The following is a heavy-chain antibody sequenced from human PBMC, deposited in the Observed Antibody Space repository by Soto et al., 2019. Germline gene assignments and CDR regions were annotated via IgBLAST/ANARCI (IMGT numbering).Heavy chain of an antibody. Sequence: GGSLRLSCAASGFTFSSYAMSWVRQAPGKGLEWVSAISGSGGSTYYADSVKGRFTISRDNSKNTLYLQMNSLRAEDTAVYYCAKGKYYDILTGYYMSPDYWGQGTLVTVSS. J-gene: IGHJ4*02. CDR2: ISGSGGST. CDR3: AKGKYYDILTGYYMSPDY. D-gene: IGHD3-9*01. V-gene: IGHV3-23*01. CDR1: GFTFSSYA.